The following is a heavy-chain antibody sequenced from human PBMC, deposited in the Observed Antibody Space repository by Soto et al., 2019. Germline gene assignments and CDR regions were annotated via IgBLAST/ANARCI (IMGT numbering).Heavy chain of an antibody. CDR2: IIPILDTT. CDR1: GGTSSSYA. V-gene: IGHV1-69*01. Sequence: QVQVVQSGAEVKKPGSSVRVSCKASGGTSSSYAITWRRQAPAQGLEWMVVIIPILDTTDYAQKFQGRVTFTAYESTSTVYMELRSVTSEDTAVYYCASGGTTVNRRFDFWGQGTLVTISS. J-gene: IGHJ4*02. D-gene: IGHD4-4*01. CDR3: ASGGTTVNRRFDF.